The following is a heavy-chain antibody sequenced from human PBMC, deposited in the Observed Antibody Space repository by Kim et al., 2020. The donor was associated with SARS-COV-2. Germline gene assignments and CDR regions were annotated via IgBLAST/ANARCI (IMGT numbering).Heavy chain of an antibody. D-gene: IGHD1-1*01. Sequence: GESLKISCKTSGYSFISYWIGWVRQQPGNGLEWMGIISPGDRRIMYSSSYQGLNTISADRSISTAYLEWSSLTASDSAMYYCARLGMGGHNAPKFDFWGQRTLVTDSS. V-gene: IGHV5-51*01. CDR2: ISPGDRRI. CDR1: GYSFISYW. J-gene: IGHJ4*02. CDR3: ARLGMGGHNAPKFDF.